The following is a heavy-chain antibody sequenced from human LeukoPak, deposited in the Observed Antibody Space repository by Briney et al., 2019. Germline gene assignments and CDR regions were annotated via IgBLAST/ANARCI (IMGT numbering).Heavy chain of an antibody. V-gene: IGHV4-59*01. J-gene: IGHJ4*02. CDR2: IYYSGST. D-gene: IGHD4-11*01. Sequence: SETLSLTCTVSGGSISSYYWIWIRQPPGKGLEWIGYIYYSGSTNYNPSLKSRVTISVDTSKNQFSLKLTSVTAADTAVYYCARDRIDYSNCDYFDYWGQGTLVTVSS. CDR3: ARDRIDYSNCDYFDY. CDR1: GGSISSYY.